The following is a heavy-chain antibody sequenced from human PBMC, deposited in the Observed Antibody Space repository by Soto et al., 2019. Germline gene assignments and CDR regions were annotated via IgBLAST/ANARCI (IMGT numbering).Heavy chain of an antibody. CDR1: GFTFSNFA. J-gene: IGHJ4*01. D-gene: IGHD2-21*02. CDR2: ISGSTGTT. V-gene: IGHV3-23*01. Sequence: GGSLRLSCAASGFTFSNFAMSWVRHAPGKGLEWVSEISGSTGTTYYADSVKGRFIISRDNSKNTVHLQMNSLRAEDTAVYYCTTDSRTVIPEVRFDFWGHGTLVTVSS. CDR3: TTDSRTVIPEVRFDF.